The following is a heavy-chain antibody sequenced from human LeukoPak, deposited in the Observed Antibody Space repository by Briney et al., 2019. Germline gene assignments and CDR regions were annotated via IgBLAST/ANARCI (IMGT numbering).Heavy chain of an antibody. CDR2: ISAYNGNT. CDR1: GGTFSSYA. V-gene: IGHV1-18*01. J-gene: IGHJ4*02. Sequence: ASVKVSCKASGGTFSSYAISWVRQAPGQGLEWMGWISAYNGNTNYAQKLQGRVTMTTDTSTSTAYMELRSLRSDDTAVYYCARDGDTMVRGVITALDYWGQGTLVTVSS. CDR3: ARDGDTMVRGVITALDY. D-gene: IGHD3-10*01.